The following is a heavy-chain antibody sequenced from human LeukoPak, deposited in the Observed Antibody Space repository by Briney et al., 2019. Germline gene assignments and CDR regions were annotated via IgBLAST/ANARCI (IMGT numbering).Heavy chain of an antibody. V-gene: IGHV4-59*01. Sequence: SETLSLTCTVSGGSISSYYWSWIRQPPGKGLEWIGYIYYSGSTNYNPSLKSRVTISVDTSKNQFSLKLSSVTAADTAVYYCARVGSSGSVGLFDYWGQGTLVTVSS. CDR1: GGSISSYY. J-gene: IGHJ4*02. CDR3: ARVGSSGSVGLFDY. D-gene: IGHD6-19*01. CDR2: IYYSGST.